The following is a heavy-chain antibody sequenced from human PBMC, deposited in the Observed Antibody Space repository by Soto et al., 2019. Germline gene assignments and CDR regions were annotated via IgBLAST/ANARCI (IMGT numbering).Heavy chain of an antibody. Sequence: GGSLRLSCAASGFTFSSYTMSWVRQAPGKGLEWVSTISGSGDSTYYADSVRGRFTISRDNSKNTLYLQMNSLRAEDTAVYYCAKETLGYCSSGSCRIDYWGQGTLVTVSS. CDR1: GFTFSSYT. CDR2: ISGSGDST. V-gene: IGHV3-23*01. J-gene: IGHJ4*02. D-gene: IGHD2-15*01. CDR3: AKETLGYCSSGSCRIDY.